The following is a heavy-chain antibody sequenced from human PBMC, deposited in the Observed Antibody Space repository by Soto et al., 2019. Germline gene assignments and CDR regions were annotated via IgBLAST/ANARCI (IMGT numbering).Heavy chain of an antibody. Sequence: ASMKVSCKVSGYTLTELSMHWVRQAPGKGLEWMGGFDPEDGETIYAQKFQGRVTMTEDTSTDTAYMELSSLRSEDTAVYYCATAYCSGGSCVGHDAFDIWGQGTMVTVSS. CDR2: FDPEDGET. CDR1: GYTLTELS. J-gene: IGHJ3*02. CDR3: ATAYCSGGSCVGHDAFDI. D-gene: IGHD2-15*01. V-gene: IGHV1-24*01.